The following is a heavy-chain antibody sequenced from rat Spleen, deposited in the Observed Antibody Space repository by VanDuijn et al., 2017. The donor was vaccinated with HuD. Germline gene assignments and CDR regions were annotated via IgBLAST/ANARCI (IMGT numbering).Heavy chain of an antibody. J-gene: IGHJ2*01. CDR1: AYSITSSYR. CDR3: GRGQYRYNWIDY. Sequence: EVQLQESGPGLVKPSQSLSLTCSVTAYSITSSYRWNWIRKFPGNKLEWMGHLTSAGSTYYNPSLKSRISITRDTSKNQFFLQVNSVTTEDTATYYCGRGQYRYNWIDYWGQGVMVTVSS. CDR2: LTSAGST. D-gene: IGHD1-5*01. V-gene: IGHV3-3*01.